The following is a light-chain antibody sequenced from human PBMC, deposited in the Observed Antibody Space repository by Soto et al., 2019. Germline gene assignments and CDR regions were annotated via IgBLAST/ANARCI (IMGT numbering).Light chain of an antibody. CDR3: QQRHMWPIT. CDR1: QSFRGL. CDR2: DAY. Sequence: VLTPSPVTLSLSPGERATLACRASQSFRGLLAWYQQKPGQAPRLLIYDAYNRATGIPPRFSGSGSGTDGTLTISSLEKEDASVYDCQQRHMWPITFGQGTRLEI. J-gene: IGKJ5*01. V-gene: IGKV3-11*01.